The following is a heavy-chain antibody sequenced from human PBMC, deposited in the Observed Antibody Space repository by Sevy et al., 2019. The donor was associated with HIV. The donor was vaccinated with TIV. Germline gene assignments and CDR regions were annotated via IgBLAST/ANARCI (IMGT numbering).Heavy chain of an antibody. V-gene: IGHV3-30-3*01. CDR2: ISSNGDND. D-gene: IGHD1-26*01. J-gene: IGHJ4*02. CDR3: ARGPEWELTSFLSH. Sequence: GGSLRLSCAASGFTFRTYAFHWVRQAPGRGLEWIGLISSNGDNDLYANSVRGRFTISRDNSMNILYPQMTSLTPDDTAVYYCARGPEWELTSFLSHWGQGTLVTVSS. CDR1: GFTFRTYA.